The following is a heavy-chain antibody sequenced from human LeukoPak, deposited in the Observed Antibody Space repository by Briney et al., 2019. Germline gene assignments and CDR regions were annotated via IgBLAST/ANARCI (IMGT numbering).Heavy chain of an antibody. Sequence: SETLSLTCAVSGYSISSGYYWGWIRQPPGKGLEWIGSIYHSGSTYYNPSLKSRVTISVDTSKNQFSLKLSSVTAADTAVYYCARRRDSSSDAFDIWGQGTMVTVPS. J-gene: IGHJ3*02. CDR3: ARRRDSSSDAFDI. D-gene: IGHD6-6*01. CDR2: IYHSGST. V-gene: IGHV4-38-2*01. CDR1: GYSISSGYY.